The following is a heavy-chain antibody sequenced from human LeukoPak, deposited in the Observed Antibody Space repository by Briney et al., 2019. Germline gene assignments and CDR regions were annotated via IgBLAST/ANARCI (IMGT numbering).Heavy chain of an antibody. D-gene: IGHD3-9*01. CDR3: AKENRVQILPYDILTGYYGDYFDY. V-gene: IGHV3-23*01. CDR1: GFTFSSYS. Sequence: GGSLRLSCAASGFTFSSYSMSWVRQAPGKGLEWVSAISGSGGSTYYADSVKGRFTISRDNSKSTLYLQMNSLRAEDTAVYYCAKENRVQILPYDILTGYYGDYFDYWGQGTLVTVSS. CDR2: ISGSGGST. J-gene: IGHJ4*02.